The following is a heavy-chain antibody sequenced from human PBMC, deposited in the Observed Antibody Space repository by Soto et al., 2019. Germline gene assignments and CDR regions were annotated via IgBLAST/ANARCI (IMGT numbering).Heavy chain of an antibody. CDR2: INPSGGST. D-gene: IGHD6-19*01. Sequence: ASVKVSCKASGYTFTSYYMHWVRQAPGQGLEWMGIINPSGGSTSYAQKFQGRVTMTRDTSTSTVYMELRSLRSDDTAVYYCARELSPYSSGWYDAFEIWGQGTMVTVSS. V-gene: IGHV1-46*01. CDR3: ARELSPYSSGWYDAFEI. CDR1: GYTFTSYY. J-gene: IGHJ3*02.